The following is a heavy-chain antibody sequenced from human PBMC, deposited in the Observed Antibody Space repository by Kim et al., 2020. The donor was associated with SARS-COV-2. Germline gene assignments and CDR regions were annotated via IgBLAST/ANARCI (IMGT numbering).Heavy chain of an antibody. CDR1: GGSISSGGYY. Sequence: SETLSLTCTVSGGSISSGGYYWSWIRQHPGKGLEWIGYIYYSGSTYYNPSLKSRVTISVDTSKNQFSLKLSSVTAADTAVYYCARVAYCGGDCPLLWFDPWGQGTLVTVSS. CDR3: ARVAYCGGDCPLLWFDP. D-gene: IGHD2-21*02. V-gene: IGHV4-31*03. CDR2: IYYSGST. J-gene: IGHJ5*02.